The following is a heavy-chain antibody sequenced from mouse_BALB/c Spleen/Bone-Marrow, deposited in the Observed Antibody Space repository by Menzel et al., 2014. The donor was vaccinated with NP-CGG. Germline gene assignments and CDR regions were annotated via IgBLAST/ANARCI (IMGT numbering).Heavy chain of an antibody. CDR3: ARDVILYDYDEDYCSMDY. V-gene: IGHV1-4*01. CDR1: GYTFTGYT. CDR2: INPSSGYT. D-gene: IGHD2-4*01. Sequence: QVQLQQSGTELARPGASVKMSCEASGYTFTGYTMHWVKQRPGQGLEWIGYINPSSGYTNYNQKFKDRATLTADKSSSTAYMQLSSLTSEDSAVYYCARDVILYDYDEDYCSMDYWGQGTSVTVSS. J-gene: IGHJ4*01.